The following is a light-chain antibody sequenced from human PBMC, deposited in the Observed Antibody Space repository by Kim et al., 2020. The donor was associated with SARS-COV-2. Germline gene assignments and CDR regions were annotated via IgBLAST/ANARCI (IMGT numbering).Light chain of an antibody. J-gene: IGKJ1*01. CDR1: QSVGSN. V-gene: IGKV3-15*01. Sequence: EIVMTQSPATLSVSPGERATLSCRASQSVGSNLAWFQQKPGQAPRLLIYGASTRATGIPARFSGSGSGTKFTLTISSLQSEDFAVYYCQQYDNWPPWTFGQGTKVDIK. CDR2: GAS. CDR3: QQYDNWPPWT.